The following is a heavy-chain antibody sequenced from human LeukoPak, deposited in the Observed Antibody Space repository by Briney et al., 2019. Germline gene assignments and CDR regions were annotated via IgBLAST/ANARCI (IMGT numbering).Heavy chain of an antibody. V-gene: IGHV4-59*01. CDR2: IYYSAST. CDR3: ARGGAAFNL. D-gene: IGHD5-12*01. CDR1: GGSISSFY. J-gene: IGHJ2*01. Sequence: SETLSLTCTVSGGSISSFYWSWIRQPPGKGLEWIGYIYYSASTNYNPSLTSRVTISVDTSKNQFSLKLSSVTAADTAVYYCARGGAAFNLWGRGTLVTVSS.